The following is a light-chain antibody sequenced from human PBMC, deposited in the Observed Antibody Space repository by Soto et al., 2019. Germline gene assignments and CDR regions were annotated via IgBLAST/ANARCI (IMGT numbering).Light chain of an antibody. CDR2: LGS. V-gene: IGKV2-28*01. CDR3: MQALQTPRT. CDR1: QSLLHSNGYNY. Sequence: DMALTQSPLSLPVTPGEAASISCRSSQSLLHSNGYNYLAWYLQKPGQSPQLLMYLGSTRASGVPERFSGSGSGTDFTLKISRVEAEYVGGYCCMQALQTPRTFGGGTKVDIK. J-gene: IGKJ4*01.